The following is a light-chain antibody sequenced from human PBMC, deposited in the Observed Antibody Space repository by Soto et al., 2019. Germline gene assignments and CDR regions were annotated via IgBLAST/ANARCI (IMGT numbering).Light chain of an antibody. J-gene: IGKJ2*01. CDR1: QSISSS. Sequence: DIQMTQSPSTLSASVGDRVTITCRASQSISSSLAWYQQKPGKAPRLLLYRASSLETGVPSRFSGTGSGTEFTLTISSLQPDDFATYYCQQYFMSPSFGRGTKLEIK. V-gene: IGKV1-5*03. CDR2: RAS. CDR3: QQYFMSPS.